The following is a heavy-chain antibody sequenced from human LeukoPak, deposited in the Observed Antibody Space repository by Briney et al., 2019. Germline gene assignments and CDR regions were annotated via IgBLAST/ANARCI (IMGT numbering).Heavy chain of an antibody. CDR1: GFTFSGYA. CDR2: ISYDGSNK. D-gene: IGHD2-21*02. J-gene: IGHJ4*02. CDR3: AREGTVVTAIVPNYDY. Sequence: PGRSLRLSCAASGFTFSGYAMHWVRQAPGRGLEWVAVISYDGSNKYYADSVKGRFTISRDNSKNTLYLQMNSLRAEDTAVYYCAREGTVVTAIVPNYDYWGQGTLVTVSS. V-gene: IGHV3-30-3*01.